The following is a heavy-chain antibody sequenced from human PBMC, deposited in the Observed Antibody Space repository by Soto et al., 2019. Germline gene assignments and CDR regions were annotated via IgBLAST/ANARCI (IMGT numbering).Heavy chain of an antibody. V-gene: IGHV1-18*01. Sequence: QVQLVQSGAEVKKPGASVKVSCKASGYTFTSYGITWVRQAPGQGLEWMGWISAYNGNTNYAQKLQGRVTMTTDTSTRTAYMEQGSLSSDDAAVYYCAREHRYVKSNWFDPWGQGTLVTVSS. CDR2: ISAYNGNT. D-gene: IGHD2-2*01. CDR1: GYTFTSYG. CDR3: AREHRYVKSNWFDP. J-gene: IGHJ5*02.